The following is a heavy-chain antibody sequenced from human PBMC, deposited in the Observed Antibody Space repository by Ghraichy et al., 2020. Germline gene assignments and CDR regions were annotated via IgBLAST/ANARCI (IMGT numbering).Heavy chain of an antibody. J-gene: IGHJ4*02. CDR2: ISAPGSST. CDR1: GFTFNTYT. V-gene: IGHV3-23*01. Sequence: GGSLRLSCIASGFTFNTYTMAWVRQAPGKGLEWVSGISAPGSSTYYADSVKGRFTISRDNSKNTLFLQMDSLRAEDTAFYYCAKAITSFTTRFPFDCWGQGTLVTVSS. D-gene: IGHD2/OR15-2a*01. CDR3: AKAITSFTTRFPFDC.